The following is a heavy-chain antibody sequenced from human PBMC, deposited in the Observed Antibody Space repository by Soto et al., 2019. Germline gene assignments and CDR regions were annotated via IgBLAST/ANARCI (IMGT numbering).Heavy chain of an antibody. D-gene: IGHD1-1*01. J-gene: IGHJ5*02. Sequence: QEHLVESGGGVFQPGTSLRLSCAASGFSFSKYGMHRVRQVPGKGLEWVAFVSGDGNNKYYGDSVKGRVTISRDNSKNMLYLQVDSLRVDDTGIYYCAKDRVIQLLPIWPDPWGQGSLVTVSS. CDR2: VSGDGNNK. CDR1: GFSFSKYG. V-gene: IGHV3-30*18. CDR3: AKDRVIQLLPIWPDP.